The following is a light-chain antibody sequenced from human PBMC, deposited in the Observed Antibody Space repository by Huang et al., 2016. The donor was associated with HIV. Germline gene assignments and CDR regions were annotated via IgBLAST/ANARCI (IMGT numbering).Light chain of an antibody. CDR3: LQDYNDPHT. CDR2: AAS. Sequence: AIQMTQSPSSLSAFVGDRVTITCRASQAIGNDLKWYQQKPGKAPKLLISAASTLQKWVPSRFSGSASDTDFALTISSLQPEDFATYYCLQDYNDPHTFGQGTKLEIK. V-gene: IGKV1-6*01. J-gene: IGKJ2*01. CDR1: QAIGND.